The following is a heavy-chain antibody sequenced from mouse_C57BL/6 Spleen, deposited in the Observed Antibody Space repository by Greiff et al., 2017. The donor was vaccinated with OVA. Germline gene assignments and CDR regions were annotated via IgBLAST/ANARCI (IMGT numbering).Heavy chain of an antibody. CDR2: IYPRRGNT. D-gene: IGHD1-1*01. J-gene: IGHJ4*01. V-gene: IGHV1-81*01. CDR3: ARGITTVVAPYAMDY. Sequence: VQLQQSGAELARPGASVKLSCKASGYTFTSYGISWVRQRTGQGLEWIGEIYPRRGNTYYNEKFKGKATLTADKSYSTAYMELRSLTSEDSAVYFCARGITTVVAPYAMDYWGQGTSVTVSS. CDR1: GYTFTSYG.